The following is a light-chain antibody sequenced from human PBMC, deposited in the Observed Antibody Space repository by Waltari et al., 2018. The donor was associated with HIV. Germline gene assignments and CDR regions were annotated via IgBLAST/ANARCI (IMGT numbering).Light chain of an antibody. Sequence: ELTQIRSMSVSPGQTVTITCTGEEVTNKYVSWYQQKPGQSPVVSIYQDAKRPSVRCERFSGSNSGDTAALTISGTQPMDEADYYCQVWDSRSVVFGGGTTLTVL. CDR1: EVTNKY. CDR2: QDA. V-gene: IGLV3-1*01. CDR3: QVWDSRSVV. J-gene: IGLJ2*01.